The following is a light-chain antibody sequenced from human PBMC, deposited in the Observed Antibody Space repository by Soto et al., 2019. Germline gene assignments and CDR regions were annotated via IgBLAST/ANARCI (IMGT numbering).Light chain of an antibody. J-gene: IGLJ2*01. CDR2: GNS. V-gene: IGLV1-40*01. Sequence: QSVLTQPPSVSGAPGQRVTISCTGSSSNIGAGYDVHWYQQLPGTAPKLLIYGNSNRPSGVPDRFSGSKSGTSASLAITGLQAEDEADYYCQSYDSSLSVSVVFGGGTKVTAL. CDR3: QSYDSSLSVSVV. CDR1: SSNIGAGYD.